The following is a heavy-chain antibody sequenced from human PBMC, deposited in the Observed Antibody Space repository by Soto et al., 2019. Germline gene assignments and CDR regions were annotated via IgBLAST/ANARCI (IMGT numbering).Heavy chain of an antibody. CDR2: IYYSGST. J-gene: IGHJ4*02. D-gene: IGHD6-13*01. CDR3: ALSGEHSSSCDFDY. CDR1: GGSISSGGYY. Sequence: SETLSLTCTVSGGSISSGGYYWSWIRQHPGKGLEWIGYIYYSGSTYYNPSLKSRVTISVDTSKNQFSLKLSSVTAADTAVYYCALSGEHSSSCDFDYWGQGTLVTVSA. V-gene: IGHV4-31*03.